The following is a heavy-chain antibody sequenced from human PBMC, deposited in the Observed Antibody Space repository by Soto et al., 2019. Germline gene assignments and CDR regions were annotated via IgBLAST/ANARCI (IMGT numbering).Heavy chain of an antibody. CDR1: GYSFTSYW. CDR3: ARHGGRGNWKNEFHWFDP. D-gene: IGHD1-1*01. J-gene: IGHJ5*02. V-gene: IGHV5-51*01. Sequence: GESLKISCKGSGYSFTSYWIGWVRQMPGKGLEWMGIIYPGDSDTRYSPSFQGQVTISADKSISTAYLQWSSLKASDTAMYYCARHGGRGNWKNEFHWFDPWGQGTLVTVSS. CDR2: IYPGDSDT.